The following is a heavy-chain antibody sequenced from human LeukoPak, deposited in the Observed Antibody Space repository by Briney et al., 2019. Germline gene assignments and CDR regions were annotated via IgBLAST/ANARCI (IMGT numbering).Heavy chain of an antibody. J-gene: IGHJ4*02. D-gene: IGHD3-10*01. V-gene: IGHV3-48*03. CDR3: ARTAFDGSR. CDR1: GFTFSSYE. CDR2: ISSSGSTI. Sequence: GGSLRLSCAASGFTFSSYEMNWVRQAPGKGLEWVSYISSSGSTIYYADSVKGRFTISRDNAKNSLYLQMNSLRAEDTAVYYCARTAFDGSRWGQGTLVTVSS.